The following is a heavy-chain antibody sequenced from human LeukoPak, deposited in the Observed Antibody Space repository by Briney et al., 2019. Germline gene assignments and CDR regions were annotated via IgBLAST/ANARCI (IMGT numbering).Heavy chain of an antibody. Sequence: PSETLSLTCTVSGGSISSGGYFWSWIRQPAGKGLGWIGYIYYSGSTNYNPSLKSRVTISVDTSKNQFSLKLSSVTAADTAVYYCARTYYYDSSGHWHAFDIWGQGTMVTVSS. D-gene: IGHD3-22*01. CDR3: ARTYYYDSSGHWHAFDI. J-gene: IGHJ3*02. CDR2: IYYSGST. V-gene: IGHV4-61*10. CDR1: GGSISSGGYF.